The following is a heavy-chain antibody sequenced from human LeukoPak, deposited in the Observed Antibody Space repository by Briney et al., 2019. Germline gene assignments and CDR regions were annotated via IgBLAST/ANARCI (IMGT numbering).Heavy chain of an antibody. J-gene: IGHJ4*02. CDR3: ARDSGGMRVFDY. V-gene: IGHV4-39*07. D-gene: IGHD1-14*01. CDR2: IYHSGST. Sequence: SETLSLTCSVSGGSISNGIYYWGWIRQPPGKGLEWIGEIYHSGSTNYNPSLKSRVTISVDKSKNQFSLKLSSVTAADTAVYYCARDSGGMRVFDYWGQGTLVTVSS. CDR1: GGSISNGIYY.